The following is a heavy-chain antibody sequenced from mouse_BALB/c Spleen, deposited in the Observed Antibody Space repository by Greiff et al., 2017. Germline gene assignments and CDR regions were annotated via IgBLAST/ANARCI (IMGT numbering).Heavy chain of an antibody. CDR2: IDPANGNT. Sequence: EVQLQQSGAELVKPGASVKLSCTASGFNIKDTYMHWVKQRPEQGLEWIGRIDPANGNTKYDPKFQGKATITADTSSNTAYLQLSSLTSEDTAVYYCARDGSSHWYFDVWGAGTTVTVSS. V-gene: IGHV14-3*02. D-gene: IGHD1-1*01. CDR1: GFNIKDTY. J-gene: IGHJ1*01. CDR3: ARDGSSHWYFDV.